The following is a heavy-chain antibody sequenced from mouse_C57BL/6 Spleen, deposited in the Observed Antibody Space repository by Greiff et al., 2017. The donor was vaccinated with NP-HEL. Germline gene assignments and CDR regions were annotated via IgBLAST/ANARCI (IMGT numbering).Heavy chain of an antibody. CDR2: ISSGGDYI. D-gene: IGHD2-2*01. CDR3: TREGGLRRMDWYFDV. J-gene: IGHJ1*03. CDR1: GFTFSSYA. Sequence: EVKVVESGEGLVKPGGSLKLSCAASGFTFSSYAMSWVRQTPEKRLEWVAYISSGGDYIYYADTVKGRFTISRDNARNTLYLQMSSLKSEDTAMYYCTREGGLRRMDWYFDVWGTGTTVTVSS. V-gene: IGHV5-9-1*02.